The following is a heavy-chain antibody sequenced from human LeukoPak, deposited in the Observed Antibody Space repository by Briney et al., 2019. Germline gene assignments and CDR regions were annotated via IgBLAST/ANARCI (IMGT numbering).Heavy chain of an antibody. D-gene: IGHD3-10*01. V-gene: IGHV3-23*01. CDR1: GFTFSSYG. CDR3: ARERSTYYYGSGSSH. J-gene: IGHJ4*02. Sequence: GGSLRLSCAASGFTFSSYGVSWVRQAPGKGLEWISAMSGSGGSTYYADSVKGRFTISRDNSKNTLYLQMNSLRAEDTAVYYCARERSTYYYGSGSSHWGQGTLVTVSS. CDR2: MSGSGGST.